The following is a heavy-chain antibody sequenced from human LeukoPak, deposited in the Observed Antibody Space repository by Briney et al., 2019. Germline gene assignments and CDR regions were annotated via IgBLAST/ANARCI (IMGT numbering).Heavy chain of an antibody. Sequence: GGSLRLSCAASGFTFSSYEMNWVRQAPGKGLEWVSYISSSGSTIYYADSVMGRFTISRGNAKNSLYLQMNSLRAEDTAVHYCARAHSLTVTTGIYYYYGMDVWGQGTTVTVSS. D-gene: IGHD4-17*01. CDR2: ISSSGSTI. J-gene: IGHJ6*02. CDR3: ARAHSLTVTTGIYYYYGMDV. V-gene: IGHV3-48*03. CDR1: GFTFSSYE.